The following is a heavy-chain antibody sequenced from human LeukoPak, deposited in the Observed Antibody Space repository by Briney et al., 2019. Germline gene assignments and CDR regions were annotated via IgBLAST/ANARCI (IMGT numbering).Heavy chain of an antibody. J-gene: IGHJ4*02. CDR1: GFTSSSYG. D-gene: IGHD4-23*01. CDR3: TRTVNSASDF. CDR2: INQNGGVK. V-gene: IGHV3-7*03. Sequence: GGSLRLSCVGSGFTSSSYGMNWVRQAPGKGLEWVATINQNGGVKYYVDSVKGRFTISRDNAKTSLFLQMNSLRIDDTAMYYCTRTVNSASDFWGQGTLVTVSS.